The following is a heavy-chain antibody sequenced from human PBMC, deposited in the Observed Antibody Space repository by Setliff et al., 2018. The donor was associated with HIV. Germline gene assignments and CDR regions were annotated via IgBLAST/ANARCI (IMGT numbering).Heavy chain of an antibody. CDR2: ISSSSSYI. D-gene: IGHD3-22*01. CDR1: GFTFSSYS. V-gene: IGHV3-21*01. CDR3: ARGLNYYDSSGSPDAFDI. Sequence: GGSLRLSCAASGFTFSSYSMNWVRQAPGKGLEWVSSISSSSSYIYYADSVKGRFTISRDNAKNSLYLQMNSLRAEDTAVYYCARGLNYYDSSGSPDAFDIWGQGTMVTVSS. J-gene: IGHJ3*02.